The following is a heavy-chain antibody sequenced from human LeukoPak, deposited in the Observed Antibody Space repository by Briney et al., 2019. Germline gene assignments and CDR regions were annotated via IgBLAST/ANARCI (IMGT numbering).Heavy chain of an antibody. CDR2: ISYDGSNK. CDR3: ARGRLAAAAIDY. D-gene: IGHD6-13*01. V-gene: IGHV3-30*04. Sequence: GGSLRLPCAASGFTFSSYAMHWVRQAPGKGLEWVAVISYDGSNKYYADSVKGRFTISRDNSKNTLYLQMNSLRAEDTAVYYCARGRLAAAAIDYWGQGTLVTVSS. J-gene: IGHJ4*02. CDR1: GFTFSSYA.